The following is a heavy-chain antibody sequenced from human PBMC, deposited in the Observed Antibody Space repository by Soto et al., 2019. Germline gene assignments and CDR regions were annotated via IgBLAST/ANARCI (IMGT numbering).Heavy chain of an antibody. J-gene: IGHJ4*02. D-gene: IGHD4-17*01. CDR1: GFTFSSYA. V-gene: IGHV3-23*01. CDR3: ASYGPSDF. CDR2: ISGSGGST. Sequence: GGSLRLSCAASGFTFSSYAMSWVRQAPGKGMEWVAAISGSGGSTYYADSVKGRFTISRENSKNTLYLQMNNLRAEDTAVYYCASYGPSDFWGQGTLVTVSS.